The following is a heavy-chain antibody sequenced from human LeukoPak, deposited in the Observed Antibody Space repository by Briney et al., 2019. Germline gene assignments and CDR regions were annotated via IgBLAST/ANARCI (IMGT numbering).Heavy chain of an antibody. J-gene: IGHJ4*02. CDR2: IYYSGST. CDR3: ARALVPYFDY. D-gene: IGHD2-21*01. CDR1: GGSISSYY. V-gene: IGHV4-59*01. Sequence: SETLSLTCTVSGGSISSYYWSWVRQPPGKGLEWIGYIYYSGSTNYNPPLKSRVTISVDTSKHQFSLKLNSVTAADTAVYYCARALVPYFDYWGQGTLVTVSS.